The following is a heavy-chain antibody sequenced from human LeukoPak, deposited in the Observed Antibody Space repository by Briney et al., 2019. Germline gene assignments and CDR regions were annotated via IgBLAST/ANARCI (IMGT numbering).Heavy chain of an antibody. D-gene: IGHD3-10*01. V-gene: IGHV3-48*03. CDR3: AKEGRSWGSGSYYMAYYYYYMDV. Sequence: PGGSLRLSCAASGFTFSSYEMNWVRQAPGKGLEWVSYISSSGSTIYYADSVKGRFTISRDNAKNSLYLQMNSLRAEDTAVYYCAKEGRSWGSGSYYMAYYYYYMDVWGKGTTVTISS. J-gene: IGHJ6*03. CDR1: GFTFSSYE. CDR2: ISSSGSTI.